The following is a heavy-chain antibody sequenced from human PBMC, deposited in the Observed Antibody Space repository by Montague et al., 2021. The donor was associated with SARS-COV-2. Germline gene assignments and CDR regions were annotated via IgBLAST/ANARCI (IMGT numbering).Heavy chain of an antibody. Sequence: SETLSLTCVVSGYSISSSNWWGCFRQPPGEGLVWIGYIFYSGSIYYNPSLKSRVTMSVDTSKNQFSLKLSSVTAVDTAVYYCARSQCSSTSCYAGWFDPWGQGTLVTVSS. CDR3: ARSQCSSTSCYAGWFDP. V-gene: IGHV4-28*05. J-gene: IGHJ5*02. CDR1: GYSISSSNW. CDR2: IFYSGSI. D-gene: IGHD2-2*01.